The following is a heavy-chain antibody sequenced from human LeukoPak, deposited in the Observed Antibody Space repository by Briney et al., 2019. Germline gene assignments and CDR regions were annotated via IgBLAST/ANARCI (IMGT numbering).Heavy chain of an antibody. Sequence: GASVKVSCKASGYTLIDYHMHWVRQAPGQGLEWMGWIMPNSGGINHAQEFQGRVTMTRDTSSSTVYMELSSLRSDDTAIYYCARDPVDGYNLFDYWGQGTLVTVSS. CDR2: IMPNSGGI. CDR3: ARDPVDGYNLFDY. CDR1: GYTLIDYH. V-gene: IGHV1-2*02. D-gene: IGHD5-24*01. J-gene: IGHJ4*02.